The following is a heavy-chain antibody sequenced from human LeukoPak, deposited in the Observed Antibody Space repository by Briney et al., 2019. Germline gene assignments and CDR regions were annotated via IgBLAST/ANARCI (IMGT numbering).Heavy chain of an antibody. Sequence: EASVKVSCKASGGTFSSYAISWVRQAPGQGLEWMGGIIPIFGTANYAQKFQGRVTITTDESTSTAYMELSSLRSEDTAVYYCARAYSSDTTFDYWGQGTLVTVSS. D-gene: IGHD6-25*01. J-gene: IGHJ4*02. CDR2: IIPIFGTA. V-gene: IGHV1-69*05. CDR3: ARAYSSDTTFDY. CDR1: GGTFSSYA.